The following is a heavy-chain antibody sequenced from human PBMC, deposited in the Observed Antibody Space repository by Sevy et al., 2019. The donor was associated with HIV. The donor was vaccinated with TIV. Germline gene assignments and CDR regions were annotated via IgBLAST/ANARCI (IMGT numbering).Heavy chain of an antibody. CDR3: AKDAGGGSSYFDY. J-gene: IGHJ4*02. CDR1: GYSFTYSA. V-gene: IGHV1-3*01. D-gene: IGHD2-15*01. CDR2: INAGNGNT. Sequence: ASVKVSCKASGYSFTYSAMQWVRQAPGQGLEWMGWINAGNGNTKYSQKFKGRVTITRDTSVRTAYLELSSLRPEDTAVYYCAKDAGGGSSYFDYWGQGTLVTVSS.